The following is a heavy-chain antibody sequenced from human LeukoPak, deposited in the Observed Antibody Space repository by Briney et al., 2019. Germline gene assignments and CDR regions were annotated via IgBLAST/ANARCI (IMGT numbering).Heavy chain of an antibody. V-gene: IGHV3-23*01. CDR3: AREKYSSSSGYFDY. J-gene: IGHJ4*02. Sequence: GGSLRLSCAASGFTFSNCAMSWVRQAPEKGLEWVSGISGSGSSTYYADSVKGRFTISRDNSENTLSLQMNSLRAEDTAAYYCAREKYSSSSGYFDYWGQGTLVTVSS. CDR2: ISGSGSST. CDR1: GFTFSNCA. D-gene: IGHD6-6*01.